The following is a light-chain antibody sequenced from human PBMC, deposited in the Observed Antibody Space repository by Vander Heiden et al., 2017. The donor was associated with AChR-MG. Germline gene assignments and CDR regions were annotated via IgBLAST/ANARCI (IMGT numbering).Light chain of an antibody. CDR3: CSHTSSNTYV. Sequence: QSALIQPPSVSGSPGQSVPIPCTATSSEVGGYNRFSWYQQSPGTAPKLMVFEVSKRPSGVPDRFSGSKSGNTASLTISGLQAEDEADYYCCSHTSSNTYVFGTGTKVTVL. J-gene: IGLJ1*01. CDR1: SSEVGGYNR. V-gene: IGLV2-18*02. CDR2: EVS.